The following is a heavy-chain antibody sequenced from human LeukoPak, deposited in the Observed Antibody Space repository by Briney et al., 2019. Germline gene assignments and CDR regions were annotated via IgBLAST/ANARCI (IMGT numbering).Heavy chain of an antibody. CDR1: GGSFGGYY. Sequence: SETLSLTCAVYGGSFGGYYWSWIRQPPGKGLEWIGEINHSGSTNYNPSLKSRVTISVDTSKNQFSLKLSSVTAADTAVYYCARGSRGYYDFWSGYYTYYFDYWGQGTLVTVSS. D-gene: IGHD3-3*01. CDR3: ARGSRGYYDFWSGYYTYYFDY. CDR2: INHSGST. J-gene: IGHJ4*02. V-gene: IGHV4-34*01.